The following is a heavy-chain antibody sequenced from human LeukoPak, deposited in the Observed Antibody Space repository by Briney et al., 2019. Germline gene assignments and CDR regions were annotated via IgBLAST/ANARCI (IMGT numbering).Heavy chain of an antibody. CDR1: GGSISSSTYY. CDR3: ARLYYYYGMDV. CDR2: KYYSGNS. V-gene: IGHV4-39*01. J-gene: IGHJ6*02. Sequence: SETLSLTCTVSGGSISSSTYYWGWIRQPPGKGLELIGSKYYSGNSYYNPSLKSRVSISVDTSKNQFSLKLSSVTAAGAAVYYCARLYYYYGMDVWGQGTTVTVSS.